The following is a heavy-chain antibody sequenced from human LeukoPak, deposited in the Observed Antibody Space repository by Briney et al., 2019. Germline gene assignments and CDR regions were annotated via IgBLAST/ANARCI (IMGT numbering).Heavy chain of an antibody. CDR2: IYYSGST. D-gene: IGHD3-10*01. Sequence: PSETLSLTCTVSGGSISSYYWSWIRQPPGKGLEWIGYIYYSGSTNYNPSLKSRVTISVDTSKNQFSLKLSSVTAADTAVYYCARPDGSGSYYTHWGQGTLVTVSS. CDR3: ARPDGSGSYYTH. J-gene: IGHJ4*02. CDR1: GGSISSYY. V-gene: IGHV4-59*08.